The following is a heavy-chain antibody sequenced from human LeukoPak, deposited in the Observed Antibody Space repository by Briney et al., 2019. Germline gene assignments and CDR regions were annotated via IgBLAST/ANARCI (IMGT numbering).Heavy chain of an antibody. CDR1: GGSISSYY. Sequence: SETLSLTCTVSGGSISSYYWSWIRQPPGKGLEWIGYIYYSGSTNYNPSLKSRVTISVDTSKNQFSLKLSSVTAADTAVYYCARARYSYGYGEFDYWGQGTLVTVSS. CDR2: IYYSGST. J-gene: IGHJ4*02. D-gene: IGHD5-18*01. V-gene: IGHV4-59*01. CDR3: ARARYSYGYGEFDY.